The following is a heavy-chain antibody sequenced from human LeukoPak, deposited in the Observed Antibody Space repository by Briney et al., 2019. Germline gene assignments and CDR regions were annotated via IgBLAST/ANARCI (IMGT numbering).Heavy chain of an antibody. CDR2: INHSGST. Sequence: SETLSLTCTVSGGSISSSSYYWGWIRQPPGKGLEWIGEINHSGSTNYNPSLKSRVTISVDTSKKQFSLKMRSVTAADTAVYFCARGPTWGPAAHDWGQGTLVTVSS. CDR1: GGSISSSSYY. D-gene: IGHD7-27*01. J-gene: IGHJ4*02. CDR3: ARGPTWGPAAHD. V-gene: IGHV4-39*07.